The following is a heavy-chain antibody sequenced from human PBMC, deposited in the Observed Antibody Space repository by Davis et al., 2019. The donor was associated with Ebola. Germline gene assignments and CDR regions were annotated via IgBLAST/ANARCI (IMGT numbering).Heavy chain of an antibody. CDR2: ISAYNGNT. D-gene: IGHD5-12*01. CDR3: ARDGGYGDFDY. V-gene: IGHV1-18*01. Sequence: ASVKVSCKASGYTFTSYGISWVRQAPGQGLEWMGWISAYNGNTNYAQKLQGRVTMTRDTSTSTVYMELSSLRSEDTAVYYCARDGGYGDFDYWGQGTLVTVSS. J-gene: IGHJ4*02. CDR1: GYTFTSYG.